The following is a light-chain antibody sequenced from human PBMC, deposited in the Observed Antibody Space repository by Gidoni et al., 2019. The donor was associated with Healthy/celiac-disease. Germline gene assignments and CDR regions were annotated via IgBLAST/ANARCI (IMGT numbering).Light chain of an antibody. CDR1: SSNIGSNT. V-gene: IGLV1-44*01. J-gene: IGLJ2*01. CDR3: AAWDDSLNAVV. CDR2: SNN. Sequence: QSVLTQPPSASGTPAQRVTISCSGSSSNIGSNTVTWYQQLPGPAPKLLIYSNNPRPSGVPDRFSGSKSGTSASLAISGLQSEDEADYYCAAWDDSLNAVVFGGGTKLTVL.